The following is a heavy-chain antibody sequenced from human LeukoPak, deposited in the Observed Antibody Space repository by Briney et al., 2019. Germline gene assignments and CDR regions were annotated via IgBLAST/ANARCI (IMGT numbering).Heavy chain of an antibody. CDR3: ARTVGSTARWFDP. J-gene: IGHJ5*02. CDR2: INPSSGST. CDR1: GHTFTGYY. V-gene: IGHV1-46*01. D-gene: IGHD1-26*01. Sequence: ASVKVSCKASGHTFTGYYMHWVRQAPGQGLEWMGIINPSSGSTSFAQRFQGRVTMTRDMSTSTVYMALSSLRSEDTAVYYCARTVGSTARWFDPWGQGTLVTVSS.